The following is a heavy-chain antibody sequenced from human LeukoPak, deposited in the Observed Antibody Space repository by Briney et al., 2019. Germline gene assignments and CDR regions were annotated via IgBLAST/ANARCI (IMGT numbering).Heavy chain of an antibody. CDR1: GFTFDDYA. J-gene: IGHJ4*02. CDR3: AKVDYDLLTGSPHFDY. CDR2: SSWNSGSI. Sequence: GGSLRLSCVASGFTFDDYAMHWVRQAPGKGLEWVSGSSWNSGSIGYADSVKGRFTISRDNAKNSLYLQMNNLRAEDTALYYCAKVDYDLLTGSPHFDYWGQGTLVTVSS. V-gene: IGHV3-9*01. D-gene: IGHD3-9*01.